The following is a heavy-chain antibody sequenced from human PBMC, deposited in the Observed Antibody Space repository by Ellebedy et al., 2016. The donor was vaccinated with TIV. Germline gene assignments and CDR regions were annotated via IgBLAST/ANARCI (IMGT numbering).Heavy chain of an antibody. D-gene: IGHD2-15*01. V-gene: IGHV6-1*01. CDR3: SKDACGGGKCDGMEV. Sequence: MPSETLSLTFAISVDILSTNSCALNCHSQSPSRVLEFLGRTYYKAKWFNDYAVSVKSRLTINPDTSKNQFSLQLNSVTSEDPAVYYCSKDACGGGKCDGMEVWGKGKKVKVSS. CDR2: TYYKAKWFN. CDR1: VDILSTNSCA. J-gene: IGHJ6*04.